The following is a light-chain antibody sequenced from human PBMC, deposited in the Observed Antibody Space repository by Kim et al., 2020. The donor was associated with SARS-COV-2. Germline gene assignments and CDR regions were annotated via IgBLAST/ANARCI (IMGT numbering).Light chain of an antibody. CDR1: RGGSSG. CDR2: EAA. J-gene: IGKJ4*01. Sequence: PGERGTGGGRDRRGGSSGWAWYQQKRGRGARRLICEAARGATGSRARCSGGGSGTDFALSISSLEPGDFAVYCCEQRSSWLTFGGGAKVDIK. V-gene: IGKV3-11*01. CDR3: EQRSSWLT.